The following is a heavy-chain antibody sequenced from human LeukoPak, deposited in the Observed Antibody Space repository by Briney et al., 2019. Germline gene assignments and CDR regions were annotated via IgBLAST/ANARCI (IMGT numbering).Heavy chain of an antibody. CDR2: INPNSGGT. V-gene: IGHV1-2*02. D-gene: IGHD3-16*02. CDR3: ASHYYDYIWGSYRPFDY. Sequence: ASVKVSCKASGYTFTGYYMHWVRQAPGQGLEWMGWINPNSGGTNYAQKFQGRVTMTRDKSISTAYMELSRLRSDDTAVYYCASHYYDYIWGSYRPFDYWGQGTLVTASS. CDR1: GYTFTGYY. J-gene: IGHJ4*02.